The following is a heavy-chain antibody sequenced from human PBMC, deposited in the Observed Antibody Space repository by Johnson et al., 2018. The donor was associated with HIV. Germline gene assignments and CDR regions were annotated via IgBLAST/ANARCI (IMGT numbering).Heavy chain of an antibody. Sequence: VQLVESGGGLVQPGRSLRLSCAASGFTFSSYAMHWVRQAPGKGLEWVANIKQDGSEKYYVDSVKGRFTISRDNAKNSLYLQMNSLRAEDTAVYYGARAVVSYYGNHDAFDIWGQGTMVTVSS. CDR3: ARAVVSYYGNHDAFDI. J-gene: IGHJ3*02. V-gene: IGHV3-7*01. CDR2: IKQDGSEK. CDR1: GFTFSSYA. D-gene: IGHD1-26*01.